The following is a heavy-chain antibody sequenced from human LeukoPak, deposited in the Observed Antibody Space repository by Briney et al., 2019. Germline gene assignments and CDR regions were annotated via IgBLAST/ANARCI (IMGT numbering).Heavy chain of an antibody. CDR2: NNSDGSST. J-gene: IGHJ4*02. Sequence: PGGSLRLSCAAPGFTFSSYRMHWVRRAPGKGLVWVSRNNSDGSSTSYADSVKGRFTISRDNAKNTVYLQMNSLRAEDTAVYYCARSIAVAGRLFDYWGQGTLVTVSS. V-gene: IGHV3-74*01. D-gene: IGHD6-19*01. CDR1: GFTFSSYR. CDR3: ARSIAVAGRLFDY.